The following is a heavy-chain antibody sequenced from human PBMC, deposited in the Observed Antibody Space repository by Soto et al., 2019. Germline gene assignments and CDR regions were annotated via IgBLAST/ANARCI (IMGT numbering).Heavy chain of an antibody. D-gene: IGHD3-22*01. Sequence: ASVKVSCKVSGYTLTELSMHWVRQAPGKGLEWMGGFDPEDGETIYAQKFQGRVTMTEDTSTDTAYMELSSLRSEDTAVYYCATDLRRITMIVVVPKGLDGMDVSGQGTTVTVSS. J-gene: IGHJ6*02. CDR2: FDPEDGET. CDR3: ATDLRRITMIVVVPKGLDGMDV. V-gene: IGHV1-24*01. CDR1: GYTLTELS.